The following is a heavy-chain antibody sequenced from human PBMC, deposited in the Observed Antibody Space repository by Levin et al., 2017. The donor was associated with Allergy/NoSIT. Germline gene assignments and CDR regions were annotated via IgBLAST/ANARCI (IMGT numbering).Heavy chain of an antibody. CDR1: GYSFKSYE. D-gene: IGHD1-1*01. CDR2: MNPNSDNT. J-gene: IGHJ4*02. Sequence: GGSLRLSCKASGYSFKSYEISWVRQATGQGLEWMGWMNPNSDNTAYAQKFQGRVTMTRNTSTNTVYMELSSLRSEDTAMYYCAGGQGVNDLDYWGQGTLVTVSS. CDR3: AGGQGVNDLDY. V-gene: IGHV1-8*01.